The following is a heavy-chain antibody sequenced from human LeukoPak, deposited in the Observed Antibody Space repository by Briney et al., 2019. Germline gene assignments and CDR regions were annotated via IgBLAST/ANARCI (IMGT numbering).Heavy chain of an antibody. J-gene: IGHJ4*02. D-gene: IGHD3-22*01. Sequence: GGSLRLSCAASGFTSSNPAMSWIRQAPGKGLEWVSAISGSGGGTYYADSVKGRFTISRDNSKNTLYLQMNSLRAEDTAVYYCAKDWVDTYYYDSSGYPYWGQGTLVTVSS. CDR1: GFTSSNPA. CDR3: AKDWVDTYYYDSSGYPY. CDR2: ISGSGGGT. V-gene: IGHV3-23*01.